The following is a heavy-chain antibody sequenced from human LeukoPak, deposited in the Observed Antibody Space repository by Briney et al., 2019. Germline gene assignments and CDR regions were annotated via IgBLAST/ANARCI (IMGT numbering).Heavy chain of an antibody. D-gene: IGHD5-18*01. CDR3: AKGEYSYGPFDY. J-gene: IGHJ4*02. CDR1: GFTFTSYA. CDR2: ISGSGGST. Sequence: PGGSLRLSCAASGFTFTSYAMSWVRQAPGKGLEWVSGISGSGGSTYYADSVKGRFTISRDNSKNTLYLQMNSLRAEDKAVYYCAKGEYSYGPFDYWGQGTLVTVSS. V-gene: IGHV3-23*01.